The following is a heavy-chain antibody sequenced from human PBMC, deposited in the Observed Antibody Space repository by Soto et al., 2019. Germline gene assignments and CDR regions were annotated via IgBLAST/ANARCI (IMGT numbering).Heavy chain of an antibody. CDR2: IWYDGTNK. J-gene: IGHJ3*02. V-gene: IGHV3-33*01. CDR1: GFTFSSYV. Sequence: GGSLRLSCAASGFTFSSYVMRWVGQAPGKGLEWVAVIWYDGTNKYYVDSVKGRFTISKDNSKNTLYLQMNSLRAEDTAIYYCARDIGDQTSRWTDAFDIWGQATMVTVSS. CDR3: ARDIGDQTSRWTDAFDI. D-gene: IGHD6-13*01.